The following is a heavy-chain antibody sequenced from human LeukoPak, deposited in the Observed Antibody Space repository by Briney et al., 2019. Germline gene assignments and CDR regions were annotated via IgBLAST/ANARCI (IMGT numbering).Heavy chain of an antibody. V-gene: IGHV1-69*13. CDR1: GGTFSSYA. D-gene: IGHD5-18*01. CDR3: ARRGYSHAYFDY. Sequence: RASVKVSCKASGGTFSSYAISWVRQAPGQGLEWMGGIIPIFGTANYAQKFQGRVTITADESTSTAYMELSSLRSEDTAVYYCARRGYSHAYFDYWGQGTLVTVSS. CDR2: IIPIFGTA. J-gene: IGHJ4*02.